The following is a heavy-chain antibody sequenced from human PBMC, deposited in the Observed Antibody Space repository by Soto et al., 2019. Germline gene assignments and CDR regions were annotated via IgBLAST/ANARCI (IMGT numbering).Heavy chain of an antibody. CDR2: IYWDDDK. V-gene: IGHV2-5*02. CDR1: GFSLSTSAVG. J-gene: IGHJ4*02. Sequence: QITLKESGPTLVKPTQTLTLTCTFSGFSLSTSAVGVGWIRQPPGKALEWLAFIYWDDDKRYSPSLKSSLTITKDTSKYQVILAITNTDPVDTATYYCAHLVVAGLTYYFDYWGQGTLVTVSS. D-gene: IGHD3-9*01. CDR3: AHLVVAGLTYYFDY.